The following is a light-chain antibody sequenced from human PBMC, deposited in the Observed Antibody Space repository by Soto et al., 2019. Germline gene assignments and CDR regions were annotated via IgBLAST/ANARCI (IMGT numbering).Light chain of an antibody. J-gene: IGLJ1*01. Sequence: QSALTQPRSVSGSPGQSVTISCTGSSSDVGAYNSVTWYQQHPDKAPKLMIYVVSKRPSGVPDRFSGSKSVNTASLTISGLQAEDEADYYCCSYAGGFYVFGTGTKLTVL. CDR2: VVS. CDR3: CSYAGGFYV. V-gene: IGLV2-11*01. CDR1: SSDVGAYNS.